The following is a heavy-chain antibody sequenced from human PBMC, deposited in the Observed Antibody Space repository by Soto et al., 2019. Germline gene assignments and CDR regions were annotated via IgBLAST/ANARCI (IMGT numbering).Heavy chain of an antibody. CDR2: IYHSGST. V-gene: IGHV4-4*02. CDR3: AKDLYVQPPSGWFDP. J-gene: IGHJ5*02. CDR1: GGSISSSNW. D-gene: IGHD1-26*01. Sequence: SETLSLTCAVSGGSISSSNWWSWVRQPPGKGLEWIGEIYHSGSTNYNPSLKSRVTISVDKSKNQFSLKLSLRAEDTAVYYCAKDLYVQPPSGWFDPWGQGTVVTVSS.